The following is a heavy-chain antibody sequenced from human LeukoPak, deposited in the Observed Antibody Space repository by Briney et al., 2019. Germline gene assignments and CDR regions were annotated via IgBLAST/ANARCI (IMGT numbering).Heavy chain of an antibody. Sequence: KPSETLSLTCAVYGGSFSGYYWSWIRQPPGKGLEWIGEINHSGSTNYNPSLKSRVTISVDTSKNQFSLKLSSVTAADTAVYYCARTQLWFRVGYFDYWGQGTLVTVSS. CDR2: INHSGST. V-gene: IGHV4-34*01. CDR1: GGSFSGYY. D-gene: IGHD5-18*01. CDR3: ARTQLWFRVGYFDY. J-gene: IGHJ4*02.